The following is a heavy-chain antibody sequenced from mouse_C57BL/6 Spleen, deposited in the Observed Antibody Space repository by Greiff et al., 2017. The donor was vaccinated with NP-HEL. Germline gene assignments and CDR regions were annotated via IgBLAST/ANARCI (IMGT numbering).Heavy chain of an antibody. Sequence: VQLQQPGAELVKPGASVKLSCKASGYPFTSYWMHWVKQRSGRGLEWIGRFDPNSGGTKYNEKFKSKATLTVDKPSSTAYMQRSSLTSEDSAVYYCARSDSHFDYWGQGTTRTVSS. J-gene: IGHJ2*01. D-gene: IGHD2-12*01. CDR3: ARSDSHFDY. V-gene: IGHV1-72*01. CDR1: GYPFTSYW. CDR2: FDPNSGGT.